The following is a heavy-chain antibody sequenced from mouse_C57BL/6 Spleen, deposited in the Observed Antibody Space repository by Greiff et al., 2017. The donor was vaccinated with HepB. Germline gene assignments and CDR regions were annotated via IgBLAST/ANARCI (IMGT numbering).Heavy chain of an antibody. V-gene: IGHV5-17*01. CDR3: ANAYGSSYWYFDV. D-gene: IGHD1-1*01. CDR1: GFTFSDYG. Sequence: EVHLVESGGGLVKPGGSLKLSCAASGFTFSDYGMHWVRQAPEKGLEWVAYISSGSSTIYYADTVKGRFTISRDNAKNTLFLQMTSLRSEDTAMYYCANAYGSSYWYFDVWGTGTTVTVSS. CDR2: ISSGSSTI. J-gene: IGHJ1*03.